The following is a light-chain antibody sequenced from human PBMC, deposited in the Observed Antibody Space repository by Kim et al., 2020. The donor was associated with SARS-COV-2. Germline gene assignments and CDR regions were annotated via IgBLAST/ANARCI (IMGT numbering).Light chain of an antibody. V-gene: IGKV1-5*03. CDR2: KAS. CDR1: QSISTW. CDR3: QHCYTYPWT. Sequence: ASVGDRVTITCRASQSISTWLAWYQQKPGKAPKLLIYKASSLESGVPSRFSGSGSGTEFTLTISSLQPDDFATYYCQHCYTYPWTFGQGTKVEIK. J-gene: IGKJ1*01.